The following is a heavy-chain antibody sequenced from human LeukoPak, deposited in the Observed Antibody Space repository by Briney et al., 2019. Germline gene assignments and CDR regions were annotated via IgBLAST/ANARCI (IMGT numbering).Heavy chain of an antibody. CDR2: IYTTGST. CDR3: ARSMWPRNWFDP. V-gene: IGHV4-4*07. CDR1: GGSISSYY. J-gene: IGHJ5*02. Sequence: SETLSLTCTVSGGSISSYYWSWIRQPAAKGLEWIGRIYTTGSTDYNPSLKSRVTISVDTSKNQFSLRLSSVTAADTAVYYCARSMWPRNWFDPWGQGTLVTVSS. D-gene: IGHD2-21*01.